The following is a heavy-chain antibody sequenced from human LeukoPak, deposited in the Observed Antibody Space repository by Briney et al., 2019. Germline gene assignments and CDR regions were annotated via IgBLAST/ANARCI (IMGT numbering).Heavy chain of an antibody. J-gene: IGHJ6*02. CDR1: GFPLGEYA. Sequence: GGPLRLSCTASGFPLGEYAMSWSRQAPGKGVEWVGFIRSKGYGGTTEYAASVKGRFTISRDDSKSIAYLQMNSLKTEDTAVYYCTRDLFWLFYGMDVWGQGTTVTVSS. V-gene: IGHV3-49*03. CDR2: IRSKGYGGTT. CDR3: TRDLFWLFYGMDV. D-gene: IGHD6-19*01.